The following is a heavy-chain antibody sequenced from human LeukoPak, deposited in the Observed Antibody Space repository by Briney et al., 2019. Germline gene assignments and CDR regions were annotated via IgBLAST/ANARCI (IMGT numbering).Heavy chain of an antibody. Sequence: SETLSLTCTVSGGSISSGSYYWGWIRQPPGKGLEWIGSIYYSGSTYYNPSLKSRVTISVDTSKNQFSLKLSSVTAADTAVYYCARQKIQRLSGAIDYWGQGTLVTVSS. D-gene: IGHD1-26*01. CDR2: IYYSGST. CDR1: GGSISSGSYY. V-gene: IGHV4-39*01. CDR3: ARQKIQRLSGAIDY. J-gene: IGHJ4*02.